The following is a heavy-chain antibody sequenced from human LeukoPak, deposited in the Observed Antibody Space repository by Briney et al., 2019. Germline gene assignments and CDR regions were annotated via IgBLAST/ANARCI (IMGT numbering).Heavy chain of an antibody. CDR1: GFTFRTYS. CDR3: ARDAGAGTQRDGWFDP. J-gene: IGHJ5*02. V-gene: IGHV3-21*01. D-gene: IGHD4/OR15-4a*01. Sequence: PGGSLRLSCAASGFTFRTYSMNWIRQAPGKGLEWVSSINNDALWIYYADSVRGRFTVSRDNAKNSLYLQMNSLGADDTAVYYCARDAGAGTQRDGWFDPWGQGTLVTVSS. CDR2: INNDALWI.